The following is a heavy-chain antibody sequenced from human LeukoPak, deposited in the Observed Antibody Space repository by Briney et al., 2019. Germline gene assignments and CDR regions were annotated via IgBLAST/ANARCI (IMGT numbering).Heavy chain of an antibody. Sequence: RASVKVSCKASGGTFSSYAISWVRQAPGQGLEWMGGIIPIFGTANYAQKSQGRVTITADESTSTAYMELSSLRSDDTAVYYCARDRNPDYYYDSSGYYYWGQGTLVTVSS. CDR1: GGTFSSYA. V-gene: IGHV1-69*01. CDR2: IIPIFGTA. J-gene: IGHJ4*02. D-gene: IGHD3-22*01. CDR3: ARDRNPDYYYDSSGYYY.